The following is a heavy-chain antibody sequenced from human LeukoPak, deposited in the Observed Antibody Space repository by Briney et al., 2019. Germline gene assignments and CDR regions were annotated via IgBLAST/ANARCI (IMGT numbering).Heavy chain of an antibody. D-gene: IGHD5-18*01. Sequence: SVKVSCKASGGTFSSYAISWVRQAPGQGLEWMGGIIPIFGTANYAQKFQGRVTITADEYKGTAYMELSSLRSEDTDVYYCARGGRSGYRSDAFDIWGQGTMVTVSS. CDR2: IIPIFGTA. J-gene: IGHJ3*02. CDR1: GGTFSSYA. V-gene: IGHV1-69*13. CDR3: ARGGRSGYRSDAFDI.